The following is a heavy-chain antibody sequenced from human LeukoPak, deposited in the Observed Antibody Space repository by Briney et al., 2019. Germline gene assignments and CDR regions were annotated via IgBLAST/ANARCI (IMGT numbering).Heavy chain of an antibody. CDR3: ARCLSGSYTDWFDP. CDR1: GGSISSSSYY. D-gene: IGHD1-26*01. CDR2: IYYSGST. V-gene: IGHV4-39*07. Sequence: KSSETLSLTCTVSGGSISSSSYYWGWIRQPPGKGLEWIGSIYYSGSTNYNPSLKSRVTISVDASKNQFSLKLSSVTAADTAVYYCARCLSGSYTDWFDPWGQGTLVTVPS. J-gene: IGHJ5*02.